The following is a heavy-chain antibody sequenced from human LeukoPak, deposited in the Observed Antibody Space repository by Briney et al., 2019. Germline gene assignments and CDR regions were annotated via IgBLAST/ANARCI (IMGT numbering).Heavy chain of an antibody. CDR2: IIPIFATP. CDR3: ARGPLYYDLSTGYPPSEMYYFDY. CDR1: GATFSSYA. D-gene: IGHD3-9*01. J-gene: IGHJ4*02. V-gene: IGHV1-69*05. Sequence: SVKVSCKASGATFSSYAVSWVRQAPGQGLEWIGGIIPIFATPDYAQKFRGRVSITTDESTSTAYMELSSLRSEDTALYYCARGPLYYDLSTGYPPSEMYYFDYWGQGTLVTVSS.